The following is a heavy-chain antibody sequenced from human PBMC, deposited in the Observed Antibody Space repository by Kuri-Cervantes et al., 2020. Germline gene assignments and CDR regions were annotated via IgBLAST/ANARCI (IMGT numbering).Heavy chain of an antibody. CDR3: AREELYTGAFDY. V-gene: IGHV4-59*12. D-gene: IGHD1-26*01. CDR2: IYYSGST. CDR1: GGSISSYY. J-gene: IGHJ4*02. Sequence: GSLRLSCTVSGGSISSYYWSWIRQPPGKGLEWIGYIYYSGSTNYNPSLKSRVTISVDRSKNQFSLKLSSVTAADTAVYYCAREELYTGAFDYWGQGTLVTVSS.